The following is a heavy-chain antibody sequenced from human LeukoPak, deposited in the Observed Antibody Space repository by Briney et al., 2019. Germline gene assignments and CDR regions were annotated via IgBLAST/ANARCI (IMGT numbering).Heavy chain of an antibody. CDR1: GGTFSSYA. CDR3: ASGRYCSSTSCSRGFDY. J-gene: IGHJ4*02. CDR2: IIPIFGTA. Sequence: GASLKVSCKASGGTFSSYAISWVRPAPGQGLEWMGGIIPIFGTANYAQKFQGRVTITTDESTSTAYMELSSLRSEDTAVYYCASGRYCSSTSCSRGFDYWGQGTLVTVSS. D-gene: IGHD2-2*01. V-gene: IGHV1-69*05.